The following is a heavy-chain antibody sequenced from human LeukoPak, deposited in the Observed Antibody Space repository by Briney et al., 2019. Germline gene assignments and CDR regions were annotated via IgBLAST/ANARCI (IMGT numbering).Heavy chain of an antibody. V-gene: IGHV1-18*01. J-gene: IGHJ3*02. CDR2: ISAYNGNT. Sequence: ASVKVSCKASGYTFTSHGLNWVRQAPGQGLEWMGWISAYNGNTNYAQKLQGRVTMTTDTSTSTAYMELRSLRSDDTAVYYCARPISGNTERSYGSGSYPDAFDTWGQGTMVTVSS. CDR1: GYTFTSHG. CDR3: ARPISGNTERSYGSGSYPDAFDT. D-gene: IGHD3-10*01.